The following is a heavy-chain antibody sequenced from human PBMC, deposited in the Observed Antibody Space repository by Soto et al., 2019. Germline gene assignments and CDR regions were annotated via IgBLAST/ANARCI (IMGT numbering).Heavy chain of an antibody. CDR2: ISGSGGST. J-gene: IGHJ6*02. CDR3: AKADFWNYYYYGMDV. CDR1: GFTFISYA. D-gene: IGHD3-3*01. Sequence: GGSLRLTCAASGFTFISYAMSWVRQAPGKGLEWVSAISGSGGSTYYADSVKGRFTISRDNSKNTLYLQMNSLRAEDTAVYYSAKADFWNYYYYGMDVWGQGTTVTVSS. V-gene: IGHV3-23*01.